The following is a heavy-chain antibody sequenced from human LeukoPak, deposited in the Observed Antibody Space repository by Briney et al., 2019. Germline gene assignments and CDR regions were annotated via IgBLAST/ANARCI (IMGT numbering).Heavy chain of an antibody. D-gene: IGHD5-12*01. CDR2: MYHTGTT. V-gene: IGHV4-38-2*02. J-gene: IGHJ4*02. Sequence: SETLSLTCSVSGFSISSGYFWGWIRQPPGKRLEWIGNMYHTGTTYYNPSLRSRVTISIDTTKNQFSLKLSSVTAADTAVYYCARDGYSGNDGLWGQGTLVTVSS. CDR1: GFSISSGYF. CDR3: ARDGYSGNDGL.